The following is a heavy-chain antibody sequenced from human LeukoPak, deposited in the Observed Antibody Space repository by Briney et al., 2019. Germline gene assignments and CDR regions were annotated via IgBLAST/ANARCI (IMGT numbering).Heavy chain of an antibody. CDR3: ARGLGTNYGGYCTGGSCPVY. CDR2: IYTGGST. CDR1: GFTFSDYH. D-gene: IGHD2-15*01. J-gene: IGHJ4*02. Sequence: GGSLRLSCAASGFTFSDYHMSWIRQASGKGLEWVSVIYTGGSTYSADSVKGRFTISRDYSENTVYLQMNSLRVEDTAVYYCARGLGTNYGGYCTGGSCPVYWGQGTLVTVSS. V-gene: IGHV3-66*01.